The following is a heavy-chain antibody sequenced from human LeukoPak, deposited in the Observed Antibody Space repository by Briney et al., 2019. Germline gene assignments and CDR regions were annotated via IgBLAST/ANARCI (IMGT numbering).Heavy chain of an antibody. J-gene: IGHJ4*02. Sequence: ASVKVFCKTSGGTFSSYAISWVRQDPGQGLVGMGGIIPIVGTANYAQKFQGRVTITADESTSTAYMELSSLRSDDTAVYYCARLSADYYDSSGLLYYFDYWGQGTLVTVSS. V-gene: IGHV1-69*13. D-gene: IGHD3-22*01. CDR3: ARLSADYYDSSGLLYYFDY. CDR1: GGTFSSYA. CDR2: IIPIVGTA.